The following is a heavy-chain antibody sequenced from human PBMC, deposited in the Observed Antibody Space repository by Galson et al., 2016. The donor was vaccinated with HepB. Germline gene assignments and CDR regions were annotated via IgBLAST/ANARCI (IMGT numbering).Heavy chain of an antibody. CDR1: GYTFTGYY. CDR3: ARADVPTYYYDSVSPGPFDI. Sequence: SVKVSCKASGYTFTGYYIHWVRQAPGQGLEWMGWFNPNTGVTNYAQKFQGWFTMTRATSISTAYMEVSRLTSDDTAVYYCARADVPTYYYDSVSPGPFDIWGQGKMVTVSS. CDR2: FNPNTGVT. D-gene: IGHD3-22*01. V-gene: IGHV1-2*04. J-gene: IGHJ3*02.